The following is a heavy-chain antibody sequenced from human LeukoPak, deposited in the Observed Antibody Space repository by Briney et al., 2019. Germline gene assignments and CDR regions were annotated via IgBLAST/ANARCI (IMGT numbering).Heavy chain of an antibody. J-gene: IGHJ6*02. D-gene: IGHD6-13*01. CDR1: GFTFSSYS. V-gene: IGHV3-21*01. CDR2: ISSSSYI. Sequence: PGGSLRLSCAASGFTFSSYSMNWVRQAPGKGLEWVSSISSSSYIYYADSVKGRFTISRDNAKNSLYLQMNSLRAEDTAVYYCARALRPSSSWPRDHYYYYGMDVWGQGTTVTVSS. CDR3: ARALRPSSSWPRDHYYYYGMDV.